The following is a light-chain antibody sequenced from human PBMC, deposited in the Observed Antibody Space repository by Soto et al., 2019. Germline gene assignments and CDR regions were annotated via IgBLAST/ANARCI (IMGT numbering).Light chain of an antibody. J-gene: IGKJ1*01. Sequence: EIVLTQSPGTLSLSPGESATLSCRASQSVSSNSLAWYRRNPGQPPSLLIYGTSTRATDIPRRFSGSGSGTDFTLTITRLEPEDFGMYLCQQYGDSPPTFGQGTKVEVK. CDR3: QQYGDSPPT. V-gene: IGKV3-20*01. CDR2: GTS. CDR1: QSVSSNS.